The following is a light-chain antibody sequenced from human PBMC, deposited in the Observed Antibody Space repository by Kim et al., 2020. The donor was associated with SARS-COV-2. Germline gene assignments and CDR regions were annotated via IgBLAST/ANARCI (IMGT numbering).Light chain of an antibody. Sequence: DIQMTQSPSTLSASVGDRVTITCRASQSITTWLAWYQQKPGKAPKLLIYDASTLHSGVPSRFSGSGYGTEFTLTISSLQPDDSATYYGQQYNVHFGQGTKLEIK. CDR3: QQYNVH. V-gene: IGKV1-5*01. CDR2: DAS. J-gene: IGKJ2*01. CDR1: QSITTW.